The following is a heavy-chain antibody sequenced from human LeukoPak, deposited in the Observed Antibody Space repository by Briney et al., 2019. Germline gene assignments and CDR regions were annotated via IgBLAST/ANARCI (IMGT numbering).Heavy chain of an antibody. CDR2: IRSSGAGT. CDR3: AKSANDYCSSNSCYKFDY. J-gene: IGHJ4*02. CDR1: GFTFSNYA. V-gene: IGHV3-23*01. Sequence: GGSLRLSCAASGFTFSNYAMSWVRQAPGKGLEWVSGIRSSGAGTYYADSVKGRFTISRDNSKNTLYLQMNSLRAEDTAVYYCAKSANDYCSSNSCYKFDYWGQGTLVTVSS. D-gene: IGHD2-2*02.